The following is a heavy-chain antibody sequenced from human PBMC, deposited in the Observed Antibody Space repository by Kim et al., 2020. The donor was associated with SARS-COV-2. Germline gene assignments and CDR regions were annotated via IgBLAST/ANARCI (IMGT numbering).Heavy chain of an antibody. CDR3: ARAGVYYDFWSGYLLGFDY. V-gene: IGHV3-48*03. J-gene: IGHJ4*02. Sequence: GRFTISRDNAKNSLYLQRNSLRAGDTAVYYCARAGVYYDFWSGYLLGFDYWGQGTLVTVSS. D-gene: IGHD3-3*01.